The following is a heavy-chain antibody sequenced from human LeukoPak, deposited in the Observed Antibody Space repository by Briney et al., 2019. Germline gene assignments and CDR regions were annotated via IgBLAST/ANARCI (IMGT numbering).Heavy chain of an antibody. CDR3: AKDVAYTFDY. J-gene: IGHJ4*02. V-gene: IGHV3-30*18. D-gene: IGHD3-16*01. CDR2: ISYDGSNK. CDR1: GFTFSSYG. Sequence: GGSLRLSSAASGFTFSSYGMHWVRQAPGKGLEWVAVISYDGSNKYYADSVKGRFTISRENSKNTLYLQMNSLRTEDTAVYYCAKDVAYTFDYWGQGTLVTVSS.